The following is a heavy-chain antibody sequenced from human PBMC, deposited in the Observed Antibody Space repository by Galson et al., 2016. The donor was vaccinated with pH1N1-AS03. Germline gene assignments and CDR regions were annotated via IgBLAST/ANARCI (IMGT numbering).Heavy chain of an antibody. V-gene: IGHV3-7*03. D-gene: IGHD3-3*01. J-gene: IGHJ4*02. CDR3: GRELWGGCEY. CDR1: GFTVSSSH. Sequence: SLRLSCAASGFTVSSSHMNWVRQAPGKGPEWVANIHPDGSEKYYGDSVKGRFTISRDNAKNSLDLQMNSLRAEDTAVYYCGRELWGGCEYWGQGTLVTVSS. CDR2: IHPDGSEK.